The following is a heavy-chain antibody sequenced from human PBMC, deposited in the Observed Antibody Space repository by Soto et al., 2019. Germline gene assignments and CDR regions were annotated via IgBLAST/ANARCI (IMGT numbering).Heavy chain of an antibody. CDR3: VKDDRILGRRYFDL. Sequence: PAWSIEISCAASGFTFISYAMTWVSQAPGKGLEWVSSISFSDGGTYYADSVKGRLTISRDNSKNTLFLQMNSLRVEDTAVYYCVKDDRILGRRYFDLWGRGTLVTVS. CDR2: ISFSDGGT. J-gene: IGHJ2*01. V-gene: IGHV3-23*01. D-gene: IGHD2-15*01. CDR1: GFTFISYA.